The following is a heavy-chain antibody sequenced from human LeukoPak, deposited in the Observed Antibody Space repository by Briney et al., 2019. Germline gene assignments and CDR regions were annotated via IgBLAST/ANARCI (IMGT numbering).Heavy chain of an antibody. CDR3: ARGRRQYDFWSGPVRYYFDY. V-gene: IGHV4-39*01. J-gene: IGHJ4*02. Sequence: SETLSLTCTVSGGSTSSSNYYWGWIRQPPGKGLEWIGGIHYSGNTYYNPSLKSRVTISVDTSKNQFSLKLSSVTAADTAVYYCARGRRQYDFWSGPVRYYFDYWGQGTLVTVSS. D-gene: IGHD3-3*01. CDR1: GGSTSSSNYY. CDR2: IHYSGNT.